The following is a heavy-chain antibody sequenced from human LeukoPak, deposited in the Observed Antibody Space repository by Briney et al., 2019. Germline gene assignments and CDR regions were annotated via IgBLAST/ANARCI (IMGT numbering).Heavy chain of an antibody. D-gene: IGHD3-22*01. V-gene: IGHV3-23*01. CDR2: ISGSGGST. J-gene: IGHJ6*02. Sequence: GGSLRLSCAASGFTFSSYAMSWVRQAPGKGLEWVSAISGSGGSTYYADSVKGRFTISRHNSKNTLYLQMNSLRAEDTAVYYCASATQIVVVPRFYYYYGMDVWGQGTTVTVSS. CDR3: ASATQIVVVPRFYYYYGMDV. CDR1: GFTFSSYA.